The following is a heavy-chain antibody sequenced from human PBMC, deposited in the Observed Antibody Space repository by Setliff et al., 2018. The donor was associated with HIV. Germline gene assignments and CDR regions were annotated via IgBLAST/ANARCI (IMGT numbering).Heavy chain of an antibody. Sequence: GGSLRLSCAASGFSFSSYWMHWVRQAPGKGLVWVSRINTDGSSTSYADSVKGRFTISRDNAKNSMDLQMNSLSADDTAVYYCAKDKSYHDYIWGSSVLAYWGQGTLVT. CDR3: AKDKSYHDYIWGSSVLAY. J-gene: IGHJ4*02. D-gene: IGHD3-16*01. CDR1: GFSFSSYW. V-gene: IGHV3-74*01. CDR2: INTDGSST.